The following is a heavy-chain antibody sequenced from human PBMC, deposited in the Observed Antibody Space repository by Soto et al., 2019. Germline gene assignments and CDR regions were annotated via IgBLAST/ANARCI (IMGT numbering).Heavy chain of an antibody. CDR3: ARPQGDILTGYSNYYYYGMDV. J-gene: IGHJ6*02. V-gene: IGHV4-4*02. D-gene: IGHD3-9*01. CDR1: GGSISSSNW. Sequence: QVQLQESGPGLVKPSGTLSLTCAVSGGSISSSNWWSWVRQPPGKGLEWIGEIYHSGSTNYNPSLKSRVTISVDKSKNQFSLKLSSVTAADTAVYYCARPQGDILTGYSNYYYYGMDVWGQGTTVTVSS. CDR2: IYHSGST.